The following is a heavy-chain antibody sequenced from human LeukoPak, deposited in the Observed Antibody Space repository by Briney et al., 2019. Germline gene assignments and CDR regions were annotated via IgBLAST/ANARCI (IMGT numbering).Heavy chain of an antibody. CDR1: GGSISSSSYY. D-gene: IGHD3-22*01. J-gene: IGHJ4*02. Sequence: SETLSLTCTVSGGSISSSSYYWGWIRQPPGKGLEWIGSIYYSGSTYYNPSLKSRVTISVDTSKNQFSLKLSSVSAADTAVYYCARHGQGPNYYDSSGYYSALNFWGQGTLVTVSS. CDR2: IYYSGST. V-gene: IGHV4-39*01. CDR3: ARHGQGPNYYDSSGYYSALNF.